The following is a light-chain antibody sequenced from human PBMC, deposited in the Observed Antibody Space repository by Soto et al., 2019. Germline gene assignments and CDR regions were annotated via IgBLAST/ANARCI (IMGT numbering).Light chain of an antibody. Sequence: EIVLTQSPATLSLSPGERATLSCRASESVSSYLVWYQQKPCQAPRLLIYDASNRATGIPARFSGSGSGTHFTLTVRSLEPEDFAVYYCQQRSNWPFTCGPGTKVEIK. J-gene: IGKJ3*01. CDR1: ESVSSY. CDR2: DAS. CDR3: QQRSNWPFT. V-gene: IGKV3-11*01.